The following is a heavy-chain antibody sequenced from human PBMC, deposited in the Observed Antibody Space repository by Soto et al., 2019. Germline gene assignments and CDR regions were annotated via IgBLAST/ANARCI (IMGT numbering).Heavy chain of an antibody. CDR2: ISSDGRST. J-gene: IGHJ4*02. CDR3: VKDRYIDY. V-gene: IGHV3-64D*06. Sequence: PWGSLRLSCSVSGFTFSSYAMHWVRQAPGKGLEYASSISSDGRSTYYADSVKGRFTISRDNSKNTLYLQMNGLRADDTAMYYCVKDRYIDYWGQGTLVTVSS. CDR1: GFTFSSYA.